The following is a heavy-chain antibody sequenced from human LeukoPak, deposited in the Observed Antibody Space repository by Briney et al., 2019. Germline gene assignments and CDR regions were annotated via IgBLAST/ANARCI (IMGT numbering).Heavy chain of an antibody. Sequence: GASVKVSCKASGYTFTGYYMHWVRQAPGQGLEWMGWINPNSGGTNYAQKFQGRVTMTRATSISTAYMELSRLRSDDTAVYYCARDLCGSGSCLYYYYYGMDAWGQGTTVTVSS. CDR2: INPNSGGT. V-gene: IGHV1-2*02. CDR3: ARDLCGSGSCLYYYYYGMDA. J-gene: IGHJ6*02. CDR1: GYTFTGYY. D-gene: IGHD3-10*01.